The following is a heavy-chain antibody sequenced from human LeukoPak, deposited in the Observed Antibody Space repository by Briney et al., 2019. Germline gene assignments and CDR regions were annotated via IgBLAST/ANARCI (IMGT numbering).Heavy chain of an antibody. CDR3: AKDSGIIWNGMDV. CDR2: ISNDGGGT. J-gene: IGHJ6*02. CDR1: GFIFNNYG. Sequence: GGSLRLSCAASGFIFNNYGLVWVRQAPGKGLEWVSAISNDGGGTTYADFVKGRFSVSRDNSKNTLFLQMNSLRAEDTALYYCAKDSGIIWNGMDVWGQGTTVTVSS. D-gene: IGHD3-3*01. V-gene: IGHV3-23*01.